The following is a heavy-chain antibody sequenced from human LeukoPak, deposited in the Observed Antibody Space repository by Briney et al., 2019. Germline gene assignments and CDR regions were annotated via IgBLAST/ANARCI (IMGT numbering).Heavy chain of an antibody. J-gene: IGHJ4*02. CDR2: IIPIFGTA. CDR3: ARGMYPTVTTPLDY. CDR1: GGTFSSYA. V-gene: IGHV1-69*05. D-gene: IGHD4-17*01. Sequence: SVKVSCKASGGTFSSYAISWVRQAPGQGLEWMGGIIPIFGTANYAQKFQGRVTITTDESTSTAYMELSSLRSEDTAVYYCARGMYPTVTTPLDYWGQGTLVTVSS.